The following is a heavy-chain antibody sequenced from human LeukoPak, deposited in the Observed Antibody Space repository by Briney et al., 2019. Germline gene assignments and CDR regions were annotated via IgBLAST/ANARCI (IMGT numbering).Heavy chain of an antibody. V-gene: IGHV4-38-2*01. CDR3: ARNRYSSGWYEAFDI. D-gene: IGHD6-19*01. J-gene: IGHJ3*02. Sequence: PGGSLRLSCAASGFTFSSYAMSWIRQPPGKGLEWIGSIYYSGSTYYNPSLKSRVTISVDTSKNQFSLKLSSVTAADTAVYYCARNRYSSGWYEAFDIWGQGTMVTVSS. CDR1: GFTFSSYA. CDR2: IYYSGST.